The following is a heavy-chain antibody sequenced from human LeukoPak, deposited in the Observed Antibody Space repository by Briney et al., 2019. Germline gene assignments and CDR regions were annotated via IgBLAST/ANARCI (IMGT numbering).Heavy chain of an antibody. Sequence: PSETLSLTCAVSGGSISSGGYSWSWIRQPPGKGLEWIGYIYYSGSTYYNPSLKSRVTISVDTSKNQFSLKLSSVTAADTAVYYCARGGYDFWSGYYTLWGQGTLVTVSS. CDR3: ARGGYDFWSGYYTL. CDR1: GGSISSGGYS. D-gene: IGHD3-3*01. CDR2: IYYSGST. J-gene: IGHJ4*02. V-gene: IGHV4-30-4*07.